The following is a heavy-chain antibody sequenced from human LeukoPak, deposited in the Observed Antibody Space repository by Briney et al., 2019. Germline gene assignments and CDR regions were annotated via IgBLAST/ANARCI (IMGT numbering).Heavy chain of an antibody. Sequence: SETLSLTCTVSGGSISSGGYYWSWIRQHPGKGLEWIGYIYYSGSTYYNPSLKSRVTISVDTSKNQFPLKLSSVTAADTAVYYCARDLRAGKEYFQHWGQGTLVTVSS. V-gene: IGHV4-31*03. CDR1: GGSISSGGYY. J-gene: IGHJ1*01. CDR3: ARDLRAGKEYFQH. D-gene: IGHD6-19*01. CDR2: IYYSGST.